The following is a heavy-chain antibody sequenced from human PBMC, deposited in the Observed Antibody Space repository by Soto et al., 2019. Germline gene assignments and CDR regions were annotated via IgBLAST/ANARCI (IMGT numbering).Heavy chain of an antibody. CDR2: ISAYNGNT. CDR1: GYTFTSYG. Sequence: VASVKVSCKASGYTFTSYGISWVRQAPGQGLEWMGWISAYNGNTNYAQKLQGRVTMTTDTSTSTAYMELRSLRSDDTAVYYCARDRCSGGSCFPPDAFDIWGQGTMVTVSS. CDR3: ARDRCSGGSCFPPDAFDI. J-gene: IGHJ3*02. D-gene: IGHD2-15*01. V-gene: IGHV1-18*01.